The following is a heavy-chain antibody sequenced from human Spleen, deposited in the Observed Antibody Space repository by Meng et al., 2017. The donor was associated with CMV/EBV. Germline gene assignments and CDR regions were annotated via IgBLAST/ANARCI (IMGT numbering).Heavy chain of an antibody. V-gene: IGHV4-39*01. D-gene: IGHD2-15*01. CDR3: ASFGVPIVVQKGYYYYGMDV. CDR1: GGSISSSSYY. CDR2: IYYSGST. J-gene: IGHJ6*02. Sequence: GSLRLSCTVSGGSISSSSYYWGWIRQPPGKGLEWIGSIYYSGSTYYNPSLKSRVTISVDTSKNQFSLKLSSVTAADTAVYYCASFGVPIVVQKGYYYYGMDVWGQGTTVTVSS.